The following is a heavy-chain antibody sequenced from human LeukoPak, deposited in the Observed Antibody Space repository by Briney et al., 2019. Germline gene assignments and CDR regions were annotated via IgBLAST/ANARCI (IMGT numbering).Heavy chain of an antibody. CDR2: ISGSGDST. J-gene: IGHJ4*02. CDR1: GFTFSSYA. CDR3: AKASRRHCGSTVCYTLDS. Sequence: PGGSLRLSCAASGFTFSSYAMSWVRQAPGKGLEWVSTISGSGDSTYYADSVKGRFTISRDNSKNTLYLQMNSLRAEDTAVYYCAKASRRHCGSTVCYTLDSWGQGSLVTVSS. D-gene: IGHD2-2*02. V-gene: IGHV3-23*01.